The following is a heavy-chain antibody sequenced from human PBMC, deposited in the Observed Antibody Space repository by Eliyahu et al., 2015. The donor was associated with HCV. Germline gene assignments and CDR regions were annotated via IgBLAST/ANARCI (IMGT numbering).Heavy chain of an antibody. J-gene: IGHJ4*02. CDR2: IYYSGST. CDR3: ARATTAFLDY. D-gene: IGHD1-7*01. Sequence: QVQLQESGPGLVKPSETLSLTCTVSGGSISSFYWSWIRQPPGKGLEWIGYIYYSGSTTYNPSLKSRVTISVDTSKNQFSLKLSSVTAADTAVYYCARATTAFLDYWGQGTLVTVSS. CDR1: GGSISSFY. V-gene: IGHV4-59*01.